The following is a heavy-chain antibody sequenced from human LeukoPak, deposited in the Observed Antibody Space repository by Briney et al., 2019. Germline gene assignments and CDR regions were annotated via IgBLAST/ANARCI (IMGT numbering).Heavy chain of an antibody. Sequence: GVALRLSCAASGFTFSSYEMNWVRQAPGKGLEWVSYINGIDTRTSYADSVKGRFTISRDNAKNSLYLQMNSLRAEDTAVYYCARVGDFQSVAGNCDSWGQGTLVTVSS. D-gene: IGHD6-19*01. J-gene: IGHJ5*01. CDR3: ARVGDFQSVAGNCDS. V-gene: IGHV3-48*03. CDR2: INGIDTRT. CDR1: GFTFSSYE.